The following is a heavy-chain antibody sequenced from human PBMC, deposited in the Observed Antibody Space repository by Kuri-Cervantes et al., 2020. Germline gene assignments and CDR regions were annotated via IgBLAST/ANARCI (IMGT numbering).Heavy chain of an antibody. CDR2: ISSSSSTI. V-gene: IGHV3-48*02. D-gene: IGHD6-6*01. Sequence: GESLKISCAASGFTFSSYSMNWVRQAPGKGLEWVSYISSSSSTIYYADSVKGRFTISRDNAKNSLYLQMNSLRDEDTAVYYCAGHSSSGYWGQGTLVTVSS. CDR3: AGHSSSGY. J-gene: IGHJ4*02. CDR1: GFTFSSYS.